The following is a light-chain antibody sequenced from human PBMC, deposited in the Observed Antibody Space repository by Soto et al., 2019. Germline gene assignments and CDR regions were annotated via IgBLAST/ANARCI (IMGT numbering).Light chain of an antibody. Sequence: DIVMTQSPDSLAVSLGERATINCKSSQSVLYSSSNKEYLAWYQQKAGQPPKLLIYWASTRASGVPDRFTGSGSGTDFTLTISSLQSEDFAVYYCQQLNYWPRITFGQGTRLEIK. CDR1: QSVLYSSSNKEY. CDR2: WAS. V-gene: IGKV4-1*01. J-gene: IGKJ5*01. CDR3: QQLNYWPRIT.